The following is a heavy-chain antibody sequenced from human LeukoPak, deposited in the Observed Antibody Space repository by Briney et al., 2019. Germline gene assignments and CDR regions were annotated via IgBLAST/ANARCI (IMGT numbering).Heavy chain of an antibody. Sequence: GGSLRLSCAGSGFTFSSYAMSWVRQAPGKGLEWVSAISDTGATTYDADSVKGRFTISRDNYRSTLYLQMNSLRAEDTALYYCAKDTSIGRYCTNGVCSPFDYWGQGTLVTVSS. D-gene: IGHD2-8*01. CDR3: AKDTSIGRYCTNGVCSPFDY. CDR1: GFTFSSYA. CDR2: ISDTGATT. V-gene: IGHV3-23*01. J-gene: IGHJ4*02.